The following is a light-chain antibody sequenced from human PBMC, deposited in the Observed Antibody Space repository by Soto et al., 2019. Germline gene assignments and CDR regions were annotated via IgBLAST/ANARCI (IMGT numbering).Light chain of an antibody. Sequence: SALAQPASVSGSPGQSITISCTGSSSDVGGYNYVSWYQHHPGEAPKLVIYEVDNRPSGIPDRFSGSKSGNTASLTISGLQAEDDADYYCCSYTISNTVLFGTGTKVTVL. CDR3: CSYTISNTVL. CDR1: SSDVGGYNY. CDR2: EVD. J-gene: IGLJ1*01. V-gene: IGLV2-14*01.